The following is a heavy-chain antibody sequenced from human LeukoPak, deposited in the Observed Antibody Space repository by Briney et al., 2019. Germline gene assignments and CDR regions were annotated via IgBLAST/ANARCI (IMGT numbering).Heavy chain of an antibody. CDR1: GGSFSGYY. J-gene: IGHJ4*02. CDR2: INHSGST. D-gene: IGHD6-13*01. Sequence: PSETLSLTCAVYGGSFSGYYWSWIRQPPGKGLEWIGEINHSGSTNYNPSLKSRVTISVDTSKNQFSLKLSSVTAADTAVYYCARASHRIVAAVFWGQGTLVTVSS. CDR3: ARASHRIVAAVF. V-gene: IGHV4-34*01.